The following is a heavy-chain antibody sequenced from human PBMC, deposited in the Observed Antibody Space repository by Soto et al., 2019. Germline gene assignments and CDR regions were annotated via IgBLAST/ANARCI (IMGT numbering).Heavy chain of an antibody. CDR2: INGDGSVI. CDR1: GFTFRSSW. Sequence: EVQLVESGGGLVQPGGSLRLSCAASGFTFRSSWMYWVRQTPGKGPVWVSCINGDGSVIYYADSVKGRFTIFRDNARDTLYLQMNSLTTEDSAVYYCVRDIRWGQGTLVSVSS. CDR3: VRDIR. V-gene: IGHV3-74*01. J-gene: IGHJ4*02.